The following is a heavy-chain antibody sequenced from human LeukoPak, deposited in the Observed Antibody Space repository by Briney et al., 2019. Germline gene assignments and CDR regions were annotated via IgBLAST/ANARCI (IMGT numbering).Heavy chain of an antibody. Sequence: GGSLRLSCAASGFTFSSYAMSWVRQAPGKGLEWVSAINGSGGSTYYADSVKGRFTISRDNSKNTLYLQMNSLRAEDTAVYYCASSLGMGWFDPWGQGTLVTVSS. V-gene: IGHV3-23*01. CDR1: GFTFSSYA. CDR3: ASSLGMGWFDP. CDR2: INGSGGST. D-gene: IGHD7-27*01. J-gene: IGHJ5*02.